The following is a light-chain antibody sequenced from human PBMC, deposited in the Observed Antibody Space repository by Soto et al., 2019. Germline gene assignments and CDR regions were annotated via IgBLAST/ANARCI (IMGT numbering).Light chain of an antibody. Sequence: EIVMTQSPATLSLSPGERATLSCRASQSVSSNLAWYQQKPGQAPRLLIYGASTRATGIPARFSGSGSGTEFTLTISSLKSEDFAVYYCQQHNNWPPITFGQGTRLDI. CDR1: QSVSSN. J-gene: IGKJ5*01. CDR2: GAS. CDR3: QQHNNWPPIT. V-gene: IGKV3-15*01.